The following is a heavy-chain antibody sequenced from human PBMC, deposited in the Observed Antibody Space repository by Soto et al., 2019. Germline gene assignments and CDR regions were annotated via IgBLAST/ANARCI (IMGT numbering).Heavy chain of an antibody. CDR3: ARNEPARDYYYYYGMDV. D-gene: IGHD1-1*01. CDR2: IIPIFGTA. Sequence: QVQLVQSGAEVKKPGPWVKFSCRASEGPLRAFAISWVRQPLGQGLDGRGGIIPIFGTANYAQKSQGRVTITADKSTSTAYMELSSLRSEDTAVYYCARNEPARDYYYYYGMDVWGQGTTVTVSS. J-gene: IGHJ6*02. V-gene: IGHV1-69*06. CDR1: EGPLRAFA.